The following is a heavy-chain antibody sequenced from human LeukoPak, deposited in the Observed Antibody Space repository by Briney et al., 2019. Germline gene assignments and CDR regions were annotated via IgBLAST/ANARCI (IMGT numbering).Heavy chain of an antibody. J-gene: IGHJ1*01. CDR2: IRYDGSNK. V-gene: IGHV3-30*02. D-gene: IGHD2/OR15-2a*01. CDR3: AKDEGANFSEYLQH. CDR1: GFTFSSYG. Sequence: GGSLRLTCAASGFTFSSYGMQWVRQAPGKGLQWVAFIRYDGSNKYYGDSVKGRFTISRDNSKNTLYLQMNSLTADDTAVYYCAKDEGANFSEYLQHWGQGTLVTVPS.